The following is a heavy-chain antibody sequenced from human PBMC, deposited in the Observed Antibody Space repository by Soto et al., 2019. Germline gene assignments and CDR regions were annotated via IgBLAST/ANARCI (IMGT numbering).Heavy chain of an antibody. D-gene: IGHD2-2*01. CDR1: GGSFSGYY. CDR3: ARGGIVVVAAAMRSWSY. V-gene: IGHV4-34*01. CDR2: INHSGST. Sequence: QVQLQQWGAGLLKPSETLSLTCAVYGGSFSGYYWSWIRQPPGKGLELIGEINHSGSTNYNPSLRSRIPISVDTTKNQFSLKLSSVTAADTAVYYCARGGIVVVAAAMRSWSYWGQGTLVTVAS. J-gene: IGHJ4*02.